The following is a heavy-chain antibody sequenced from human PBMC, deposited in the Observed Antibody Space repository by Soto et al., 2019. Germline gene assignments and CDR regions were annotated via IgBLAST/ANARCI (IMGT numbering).Heavy chain of an antibody. CDR2: INHSGST. Sequence: SETLSLTCAVYGGSFSGYYWSWIRQPPGKGLEWIGEINHSGSTNYNPSLKSRVTISVDTSKNQFSLKLSSVTAADTAVYYCARFSGGYPYYYYYGMDVWGQGTTVTVSS. J-gene: IGHJ6*02. CDR1: GGSFSGYY. V-gene: IGHV4-34*01. CDR3: ARFSGGYPYYYYYGMDV. D-gene: IGHD3-3*01.